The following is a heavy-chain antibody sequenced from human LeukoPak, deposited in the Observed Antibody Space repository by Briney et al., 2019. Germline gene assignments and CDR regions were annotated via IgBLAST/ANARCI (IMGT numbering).Heavy chain of an antibody. CDR1: GYSVTGYY. V-gene: IGHV1-46*01. CDR2: INPSGGST. J-gene: IGHJ5*02. Sequence: ASVKVSCKASGYSVTGYYIHWVRQAPGQGLEWMGIINPSGGSTSCAQKFQGRVTMTRDTSTSTVYMELSSLRSEDTAVYYCARARYNWNEGLSWFDPWGQGTLVTVSS. CDR3: ARARYNWNEGLSWFDP. D-gene: IGHD1-20*01.